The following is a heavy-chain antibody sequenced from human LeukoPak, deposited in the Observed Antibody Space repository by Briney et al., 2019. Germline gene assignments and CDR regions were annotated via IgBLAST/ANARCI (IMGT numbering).Heavy chain of an antibody. V-gene: IGHV4-61*02. CDR1: GGSISSGRYY. J-gene: IGHJ4*02. CDR2: IYTSGST. D-gene: IGHD4-17*01. CDR3: ARDDYGDYYFDY. Sequence: SQTLSLTCTVSGGSISSGRYYWSWIRQPAGKGLEWIGRIYTSGSTNYNPSLKSRVTISVDTSKNQFSLKLSSVTAADTAVYYCARDDYGDYYFDYWGQGTLVTVSS.